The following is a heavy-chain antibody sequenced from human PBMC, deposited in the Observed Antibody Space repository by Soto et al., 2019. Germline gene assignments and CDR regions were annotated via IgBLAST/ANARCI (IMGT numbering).Heavy chain of an antibody. Sequence: SETLSLTCAVSGASVRSYHWSWIRQAAGKGLEWIGRVQMSGTTNYNPSLKTRVTMSLDTSKNEVSLRMTSVTAADTAVYFCAKERSTMRWFDQRGQGILVTVAS. V-gene: IGHV4-4*07. CDR3: AKERSTMRWFDQ. J-gene: IGHJ5*02. CDR2: VQMSGTT. CDR1: GASVRSYH. D-gene: IGHD1-1*01.